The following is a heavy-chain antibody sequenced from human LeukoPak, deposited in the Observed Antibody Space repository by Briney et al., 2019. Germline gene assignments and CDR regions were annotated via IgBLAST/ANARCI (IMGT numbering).Heavy chain of an antibody. CDR3: ATRGTMVRGVPFDY. CDR2: FDPEDGET. CDR1: GYTLTELS. D-gene: IGHD3-10*01. J-gene: IGHJ4*02. Sequence: ASVRVSCKVSGYTLTELSMHWVRQAPGKGLEWMGGFDPEDGETIYAQKFQGRVTMTEDTSTDTAYMELSSLRSEDTAVYYCATRGTMVRGVPFDYWGQGTLVTVSS. V-gene: IGHV1-24*01.